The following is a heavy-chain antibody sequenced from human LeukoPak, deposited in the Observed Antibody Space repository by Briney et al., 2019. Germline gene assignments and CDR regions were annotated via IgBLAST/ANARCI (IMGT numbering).Heavy chain of an antibody. CDR2: ISYDGSKK. J-gene: IGHJ4*02. CDR3: AKDHSSGWETRLDY. Sequence: PGGSLRLSCAASGFTFSSYGMHWVRQAPGKGPEWVAVISYDGSKKYYGDSVKGRFTISRDNSKNTLSLQMNSLRAEDTAVYYCAKDHSSGWETRLDYWGQGTLVTVSS. V-gene: IGHV3-30*18. CDR1: GFTFSSYG. D-gene: IGHD6-19*01.